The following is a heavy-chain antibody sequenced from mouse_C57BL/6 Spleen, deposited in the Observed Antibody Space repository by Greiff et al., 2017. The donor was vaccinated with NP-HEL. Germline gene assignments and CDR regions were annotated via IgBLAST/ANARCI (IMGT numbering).Heavy chain of an antibody. V-gene: IGHV1-72*01. CDR3: SRRYYGSSYNYFDY. J-gene: IGHJ2*01. CDR2: IDPNSGGT. Sequence: VQLKQPGAELVKPGASVKLSCKASGYTFTSYWMHWVKQRPGRGLEWIGRIDPNSGGTKYNEKFKSKATLTVDKPSSTAYMQISSLTSEDSAVYYGSRRYYGSSYNYFDYWGQGTTLTVSS. CDR1: GYTFTSYW. D-gene: IGHD1-1*01.